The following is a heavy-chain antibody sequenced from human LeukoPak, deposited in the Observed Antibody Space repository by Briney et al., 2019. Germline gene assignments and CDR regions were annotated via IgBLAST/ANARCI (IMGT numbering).Heavy chain of an antibody. Sequence: GGSLRLSCAASGFTFSSYAMHWVRQAPGKGLEWVAVISYDGSNKYYADSVKGRFTISRDNSKNTLYLQMNSLRAEDTAVYYCARDLYSGSSYGIDYWGQGTLVTVSS. CDR2: ISYDGSNK. J-gene: IGHJ4*02. V-gene: IGHV3-30-3*01. CDR1: GFTFSSYA. D-gene: IGHD1-26*01. CDR3: ARDLYSGSSYGIDY.